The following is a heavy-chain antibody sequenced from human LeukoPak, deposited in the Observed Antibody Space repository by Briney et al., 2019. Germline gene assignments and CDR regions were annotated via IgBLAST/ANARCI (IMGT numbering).Heavy chain of an antibody. CDR1: GGSISSYY. CDR2: IYYSGST. CDR3: ASLGGYCSSTSCPDDAFDI. Sequence: SETLSLTCTVSGGSISSYYWSWIRQPPGKGLEWIGYIYYSGSTNYSPSLKSRVTISVDTSKNQFSLKLSSVTAADTAVYYCASLGGYCSSTSCPDDAFDIWGQGTMVTVSS. D-gene: IGHD2-2*01. J-gene: IGHJ3*02. V-gene: IGHV4-59*01.